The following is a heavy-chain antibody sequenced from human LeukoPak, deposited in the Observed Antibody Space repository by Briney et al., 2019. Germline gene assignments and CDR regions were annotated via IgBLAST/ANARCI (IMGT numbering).Heavy chain of an antibody. CDR2: IYYSGST. CDR3: AREHSSSSVVTAISDAFDI. Sequence: SETVSLICTVSGGSISSYYWSWIRQPPGKGLEWIGYIYYSGSTNYNPSLKSRVTISVDTSKNQFSLKLSSVTAADTAVYYCAREHSSSSVVTAISDAFDIWGQGTMVTVSS. V-gene: IGHV4-59*01. D-gene: IGHD2-21*02. J-gene: IGHJ3*02. CDR1: GGSISSYY.